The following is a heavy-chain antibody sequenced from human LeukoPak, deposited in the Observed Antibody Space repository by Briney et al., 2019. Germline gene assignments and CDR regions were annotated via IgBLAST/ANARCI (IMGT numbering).Heavy chain of an antibody. CDR2: IGKDGNTK. Sequence: GGSLRLSCAASGFSFSSYDMHWVRQAPGKGLEWVAFIGKDGNTKYYPDSVKGRLTISRDNSKNTLYLQMSSLRAEDTAVYYCAKDRYNNYYYMDVWGKGTTVTVSS. D-gene: IGHD1-1*01. J-gene: IGHJ6*03. V-gene: IGHV3-30*02. CDR3: AKDRYNNYYYMDV. CDR1: GFSFSSYD.